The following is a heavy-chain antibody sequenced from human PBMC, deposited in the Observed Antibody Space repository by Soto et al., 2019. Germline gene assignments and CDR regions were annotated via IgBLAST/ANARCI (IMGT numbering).Heavy chain of an antibody. CDR2: IWYDGSNK. CDR1: GFTFSSYG. Sequence: GGSLRLSCAASGFTFSSYGMHWVRQAPGKGLEWVAVIWYDGSNKYYADSVKGRFTISRDNSKNTLYLQMNSLRAEDTAVYYCAKRSFGWNYGAYWGQGTLVTVSS. D-gene: IGHD1-7*01. J-gene: IGHJ4*02. V-gene: IGHV3-33*06. CDR3: AKRSFGWNYGAY.